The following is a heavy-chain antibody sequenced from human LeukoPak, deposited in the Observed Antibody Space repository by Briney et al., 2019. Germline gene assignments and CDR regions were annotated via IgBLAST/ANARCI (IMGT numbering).Heavy chain of an antibody. V-gene: IGHV1-69*05. CDR3: ARGDRPIAVAADY. Sequence: SVKVSCKASGGTFSSYAISWVRQATGQGLERMGGIIPIFGTANYAQKFQGRVTITTDESTSTAYMELSSLRSEDTAVYYCARGDRPIAVAADYWGQGTLVTVSS. CDR1: GGTFSSYA. D-gene: IGHD6-19*01. J-gene: IGHJ4*02. CDR2: IIPIFGTA.